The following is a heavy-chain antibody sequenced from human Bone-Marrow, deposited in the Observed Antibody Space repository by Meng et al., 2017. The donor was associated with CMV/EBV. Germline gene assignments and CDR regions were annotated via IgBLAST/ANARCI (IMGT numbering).Heavy chain of an antibody. CDR2: ISSSSTI. CDR3: ARDPHQTYYDFWSGPYGMDV. CDR1: GFTFSSYS. J-gene: IGHJ6*02. D-gene: IGHD3-3*01. V-gene: IGHV3-48*04. Sequence: GESLKISCAASGFTFSSYSMNWVRQAPGKGLQWVSYISSSSTIYFADSVKGRFTISRDNAKNSLYLQMNSLRAEDTAVYYCARDPHQTYYDFWSGPYGMDVWGQGTTVTVSS.